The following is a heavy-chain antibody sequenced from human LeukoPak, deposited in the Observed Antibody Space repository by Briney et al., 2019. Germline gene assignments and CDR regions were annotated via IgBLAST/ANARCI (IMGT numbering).Heavy chain of an antibody. CDR2: IKSKTDGGTT. D-gene: IGHD6-13*01. Sequence: GGSLRLSCAASGITFSNAWMSSVRQAPGKGLEWVGRIKSKTDGGTTDYAAPVKGRFTISRDDSKNALYLQMNSLKTEDTAVYYCTTETSGYSSSWYYWFDPWGQGTLVTVSS. V-gene: IGHV3-15*01. CDR1: GITFSNAW. CDR3: TTETSGYSSSWYYWFDP. J-gene: IGHJ5*02.